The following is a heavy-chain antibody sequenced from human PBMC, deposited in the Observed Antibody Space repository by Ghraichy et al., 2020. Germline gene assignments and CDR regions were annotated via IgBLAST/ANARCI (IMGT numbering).Heavy chain of an antibody. J-gene: IGHJ6*03. Sequence: GESLNISSAASGFTFSSYAMSWVRQAPGKGLEWVSAISGSGGSTYYADSVKGRFTISRDNSKNTLYLQMNSLRAEDTAVYYCAKDLYYDILTGYASALFYNMDVWGKGTTVTVSS. CDR3: AKDLYYDILTGYASALFYNMDV. V-gene: IGHV3-23*01. CDR2: ISGSGGST. D-gene: IGHD3-9*01. CDR1: GFTFSSYA.